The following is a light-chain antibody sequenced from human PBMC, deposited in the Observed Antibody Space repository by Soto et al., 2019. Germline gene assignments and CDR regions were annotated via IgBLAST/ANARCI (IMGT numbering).Light chain of an antibody. Sequence: QSVLTQPASVSGSPGQSITISCTGTSGDVGYYNYVSWYHQPPGKAPKLMIYEVVNRPSGVSIRFSGSKSGNTASLTISGLQADDEADYYCSSYAHSSIYVFGTGTKLTVL. CDR2: EVV. CDR1: SGDVGYYNY. CDR3: SSYAHSSIYV. J-gene: IGLJ1*01. V-gene: IGLV2-14*01.